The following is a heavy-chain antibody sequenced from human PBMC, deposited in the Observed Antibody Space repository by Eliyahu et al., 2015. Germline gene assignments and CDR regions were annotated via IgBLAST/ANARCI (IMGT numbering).Heavy chain of an antibody. CDR3: ARGNIDSYGLDAFDI. J-gene: IGHJ3*02. Sequence: QVQLQQWGAGLLKPSETLSLTXAVYGXSFSGYYWSWIRQPPGKGLEWIGEINHSGSTNYNPSLKSRVTISVDTSKNQFSLKLSSVTAADTAVYYCARGNIDSYGLDAFDIWGQGTMVTVSS. V-gene: IGHV4-34*01. D-gene: IGHD5-18*01. CDR2: INHSGST. CDR1: GXSFSGYY.